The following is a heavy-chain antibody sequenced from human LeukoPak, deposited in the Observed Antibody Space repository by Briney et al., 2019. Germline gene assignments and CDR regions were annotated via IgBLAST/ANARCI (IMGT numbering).Heavy chain of an antibody. D-gene: IGHD2-8*02. CDR2: IYYSGST. CDR1: GGSISSSNYY. J-gene: IGHJ5*02. Sequence: SETLSLTCTVSGGSISSSNYYWGWIRQPPGKGLEWIGSIYYSGSTYYNPSLKSRVTISVDTSKNQFSLKLSSVTAADTAVYYCARLLVNNWFDPWGQGTLVTVSS. CDR3: ARLLVNNWFDP. V-gene: IGHV4-39*07.